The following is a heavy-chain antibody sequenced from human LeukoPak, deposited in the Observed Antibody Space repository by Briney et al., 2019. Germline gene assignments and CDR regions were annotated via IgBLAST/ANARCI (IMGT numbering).Heavy chain of an antibody. D-gene: IGHD2-21*01. Sequence: SETLSLTCAVYGGSFSGYYWSWIRQPPGKGLEWIGEINHGGSTNYNPSLKSRVTISVDTSKNQFSLKLSSVTAADTAVYYCARGPLFAVRAEWGQGTLVTVSS. V-gene: IGHV4-34*01. J-gene: IGHJ4*02. CDR1: GGSFSGYY. CDR3: ARGPLFAVRAE. CDR2: INHGGST.